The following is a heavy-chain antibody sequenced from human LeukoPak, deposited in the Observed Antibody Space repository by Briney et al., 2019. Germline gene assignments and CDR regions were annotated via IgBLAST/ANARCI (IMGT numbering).Heavy chain of an antibody. CDR2: GHYTGST. J-gene: IGHJ1*01. V-gene: IGHV4-59*01. CDR1: GFTFSSYS. D-gene: IGHD2-2*01. Sequence: ESLRLSCAASGFTFSSYSMNWIRQPPGKGLEWIGYGHYTGSTYKNPSLNSRVAFSVDTSKNQFSLKLTSVTAADTAVFYCARGEIITVPAANPHFQHWGQGTLVTVSS. CDR3: ARGEIITVPAANPHFQH.